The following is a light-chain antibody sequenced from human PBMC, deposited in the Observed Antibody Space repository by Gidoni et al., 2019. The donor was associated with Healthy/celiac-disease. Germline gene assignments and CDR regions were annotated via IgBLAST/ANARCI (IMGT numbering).Light chain of an antibody. CDR2: EVS. Sequence: QSALTQPASVSGSPGQSITIPCTGTSSDGGSYNLVSWYQQHPGKAPKLMIYEVSKRPSGVSNRFSGSKSGNTASLTISGLQAEDEADYYCCSYAGSSTPGVFGGGTKLTVL. V-gene: IGLV2-23*02. CDR3: CSYAGSSTPGV. CDR1: SSDGGSYNL. J-gene: IGLJ3*02.